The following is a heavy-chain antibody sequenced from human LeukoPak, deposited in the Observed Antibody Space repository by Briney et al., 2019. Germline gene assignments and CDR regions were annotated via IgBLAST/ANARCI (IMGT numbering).Heavy chain of an antibody. J-gene: IGHJ4*02. D-gene: IGHD5-24*01. Sequence: NPSETLSLTCAAYGESFSDYYWSWIRQPPGKALEWIGEINHTGSTNYNPSLKTRVTISVHSSRNHFSLKLSSVTAADAAVYFCARERDAYKLGSWGQGTLVTVSS. CDR1: GESFSDYY. V-gene: IGHV4-34*01. CDR3: ARERDAYKLGS. CDR2: INHTGST.